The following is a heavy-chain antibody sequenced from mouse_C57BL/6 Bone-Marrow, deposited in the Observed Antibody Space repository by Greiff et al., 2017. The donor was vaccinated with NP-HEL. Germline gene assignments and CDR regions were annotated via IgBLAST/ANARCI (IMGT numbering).Heavy chain of an antibody. V-gene: IGHV5-17*01. CDR2: ISSGSSTI. D-gene: IGHD3-1*01. CDR1: GFTFSDYG. J-gene: IGHJ3*01. Sequence: DVKLVESGGGLVKPGGSLKLSCAASGFTFSDYGMHWVRQAPEKGLEWVAYISSGSSTIYYADTVKGRFTIFRDNAKNTLFLQMSSLRSEDTSMYYCARGAKRFAYWCQGTLVTVSA. CDR3: ARGAKRFAY.